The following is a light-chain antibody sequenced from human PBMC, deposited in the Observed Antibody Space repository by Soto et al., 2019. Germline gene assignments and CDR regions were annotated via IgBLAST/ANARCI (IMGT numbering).Light chain of an antibody. Sequence: QSVLTQAPSVSEAPRQRVTISCSGSTSNIGKNAVNWYQQLPGEAPKLLIYYEDLLPSGVSDRFSGSKSGTSASLAISGLQSEDEAVYYCAAWDDSLNGVVFGGGTKRTVL. CDR2: YED. J-gene: IGLJ2*01. V-gene: IGLV1-36*01. CDR3: AAWDDSLNGVV. CDR1: TSNIGKNA.